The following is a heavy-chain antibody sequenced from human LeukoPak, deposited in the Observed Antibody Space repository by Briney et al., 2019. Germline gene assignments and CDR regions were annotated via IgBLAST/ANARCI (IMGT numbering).Heavy chain of an antibody. Sequence: PGGSLRLSCAASGFTFSRFWMHWVRQAPGKGLEWVSVIYSGGSTYYADSVKGRFTISRDNSKNTLYLQMNSLRAEDTAVYYCARVSYFDLPGWFDPWGQGTLVTVSS. V-gene: IGHV3-66*01. CDR1: GFTFSRFW. CDR2: IYSGGST. D-gene: IGHD3-9*01. CDR3: ARVSYFDLPGWFDP. J-gene: IGHJ5*02.